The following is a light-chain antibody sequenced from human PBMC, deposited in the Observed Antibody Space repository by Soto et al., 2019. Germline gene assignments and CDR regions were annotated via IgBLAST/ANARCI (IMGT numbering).Light chain of an antibody. Sequence: QSVLTQPASVSGSPGQSITISCTGTSSDVGGYNYVSWYQQHPGKAPKFMIYEVSNRPSGVSTRFSGSKSGNTASLTISGLQAEDEADYYCSSYTSSSTLYVFGTGTKVTVL. CDR1: SSDVGGYNY. CDR3: SSYTSSSTLYV. V-gene: IGLV2-14*01. J-gene: IGLJ1*01. CDR2: EVS.